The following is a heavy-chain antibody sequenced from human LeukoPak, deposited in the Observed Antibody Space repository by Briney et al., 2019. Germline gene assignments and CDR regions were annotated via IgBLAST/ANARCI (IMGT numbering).Heavy chain of an antibody. CDR3: AKDGYSSGSKFDY. V-gene: IGHV3-53*01. CDR2: IYSGGST. J-gene: IGHJ4*02. D-gene: IGHD6-19*01. CDR1: GFTVSSNY. Sequence: PGGSLRLSCAASGFTVSSNYMSWVRQAPGKGLEWVSVIYSGGSTYYADSVKGRFTISRDNSKNTLYLQMNSLRAEDTAVYYCAKDGYSSGSKFDYWGQGTLVTVSS.